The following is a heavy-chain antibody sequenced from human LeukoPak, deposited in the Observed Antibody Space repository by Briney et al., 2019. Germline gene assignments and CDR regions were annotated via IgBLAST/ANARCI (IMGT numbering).Heavy chain of an antibody. D-gene: IGHD3-3*01. CDR1: GYTFTGYY. CDR2: INPNSGGT. Sequence: ASVKVSCKASGYTFTGYYMHWVRQAPGQGLEWMGWINPNSGGTNYAQKFQGRVTMTRDTSISTAYMELSRLRSDDTAVYYCARGDDFWSGYSVWFDPWGQGTLVTVSS. V-gene: IGHV1-2*02. J-gene: IGHJ5*02. CDR3: ARGDDFWSGYSVWFDP.